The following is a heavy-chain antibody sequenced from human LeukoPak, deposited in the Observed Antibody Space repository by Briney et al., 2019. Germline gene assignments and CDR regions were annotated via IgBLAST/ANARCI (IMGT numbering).Heavy chain of an antibody. V-gene: IGHV3-48*04. Sequence: GGSLRLSCAASGFTFGSYSMNWVRQAPGKGLEWLSYISSVSNAIYYADSVKGRFTISRDNGKNSLYLQLNSLRAEDTAVYYCAKWVGTLGSLDFWGQGTLVTVSS. CDR1: GFTFGSYS. J-gene: IGHJ4*02. CDR2: ISSVSNAI. CDR3: AKWVGTLGSLDF. D-gene: IGHD4-23*01.